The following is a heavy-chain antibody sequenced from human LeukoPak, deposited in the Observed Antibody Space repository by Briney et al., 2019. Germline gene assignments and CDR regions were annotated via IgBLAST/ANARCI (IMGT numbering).Heavy chain of an antibody. CDR2: IYYSGTT. Sequence: SETLSLTCTVSGGPITGSYYWGWIRQPPGKGLEWIGSIYYSGTTYYNPSLKSRVTISVDTSKNYFSLKLTSVTAAETALYYCARQRGYCSGGTCYRTPHFDYWGQGILVTVSS. D-gene: IGHD2-15*01. V-gene: IGHV4-39*01. CDR3: ARQRGYCSGGTCYRTPHFDY. CDR1: GGPITGSYY. J-gene: IGHJ4*02.